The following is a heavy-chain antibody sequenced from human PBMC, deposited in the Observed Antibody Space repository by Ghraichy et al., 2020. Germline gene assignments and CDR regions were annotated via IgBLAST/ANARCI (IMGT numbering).Heavy chain of an antibody. CDR3: ARMLVLWHDAFDI. CDR2: IYYSGST. J-gene: IGHJ3*02. D-gene: IGHD6-13*01. CDR1: GGSISSSSYY. V-gene: IGHV4-39*07. Sequence: SETLSLTCTVSGGSISSSSYYWGWIRQPPGKGLEWIGSIYYSGSTYYNPSLKSRVTISVDTSKNQFSLKLSSVTAADTAVYYCARMLVLWHDAFDIWGQGTMVTVSS.